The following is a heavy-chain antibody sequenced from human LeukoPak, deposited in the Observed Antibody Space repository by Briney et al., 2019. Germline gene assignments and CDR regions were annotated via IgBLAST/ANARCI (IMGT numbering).Heavy chain of an antibody. CDR2: IIGSGDST. Sequence: GGSLRLSCAVSGFTFSKYSMSWVRQPPRKGRECGSDIIGSGDSTNYTDSVKGRFTIPRDNSKNTLYLQMNSLGVEDTAVYYCAKSRESDWVPALDYWGQGTLVTVSS. D-gene: IGHD3-9*01. V-gene: IGHV3-23*01. CDR1: GFTFSKYS. CDR3: AKSRESDWVPALDY. J-gene: IGHJ4*02.